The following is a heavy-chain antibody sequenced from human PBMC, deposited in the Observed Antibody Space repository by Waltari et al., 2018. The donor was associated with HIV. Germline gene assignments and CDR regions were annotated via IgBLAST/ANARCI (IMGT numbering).Heavy chain of an antibody. Sequence: QVQLVQSGSELKKPGASVKVYCRASGYTFTTYSLTWVRPAPGQGLELMGWINTNTGSPTYAQGFRGRFVLSSDTSVSTAYLQISSLKAEDTAMYFCAKRGANGWFSIDYWGQGTLVTVSS. V-gene: IGHV7-4-1*02. D-gene: IGHD6-19*01. CDR1: GYTFTTYS. CDR3: AKRGANGWFSIDY. J-gene: IGHJ4*02. CDR2: INTNTGSP.